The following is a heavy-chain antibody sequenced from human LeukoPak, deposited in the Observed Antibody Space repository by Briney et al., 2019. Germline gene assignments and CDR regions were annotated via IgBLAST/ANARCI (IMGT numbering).Heavy chain of an antibody. D-gene: IGHD3-3*01. V-gene: IGHV4-31*03. Sequence: SQTLSLTCTVAGASISSGGYSWSWVRQHPGKGLEWIGCIYYTGSTYYNPSLERRVTTSVATSKNQFSLKVSSVTAADTAVYFCARTLTIFGSLGYFDYWGQGTLVTVSS. CDR1: GASISSGGYS. CDR3: ARTLTIFGSLGYFDY. J-gene: IGHJ4*02. CDR2: IYYTGST.